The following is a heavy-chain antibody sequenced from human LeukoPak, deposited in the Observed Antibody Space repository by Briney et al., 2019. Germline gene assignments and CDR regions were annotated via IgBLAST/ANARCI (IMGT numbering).Heavy chain of an antibody. CDR3: EYSSSSIFDY. D-gene: IGHD6-6*01. J-gene: IGHJ4*02. V-gene: IGHV3-23*01. CDR2: ISGSGGSK. CDR1: GFTFSSYA. Sequence: GGSLRLSCAASGFTFSSYAMSWVRQAPGKGLEWVSAISGSGGSKYYADSVKGRFTISRDNSRDTLYLQMNSLRAEDTAVYYCEYSSSSIFDYWGQGTLVTVSS.